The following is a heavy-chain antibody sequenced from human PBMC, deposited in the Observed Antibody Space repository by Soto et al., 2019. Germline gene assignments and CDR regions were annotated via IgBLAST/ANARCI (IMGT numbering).Heavy chain of an antibody. CDR2: IIPIFGTA. J-gene: IGHJ6*02. D-gene: IGHD1-7*01. CDR1: GGTFSSYA. CDR3: ARGRARVTITGTSYYYDYGMDV. V-gene: IGHV1-69*01. Sequence: QVQLVQSGAEVKKPGSSVKVSCKASGGTFSSYAISWVRQAPGQGLEWMGGIIPIFGTANYAQKFQGRVTITADESTSTAYVELSSLRSEDTAVYYCARGRARVTITGTSYYYDYGMDVWGQGTTVTVSS.